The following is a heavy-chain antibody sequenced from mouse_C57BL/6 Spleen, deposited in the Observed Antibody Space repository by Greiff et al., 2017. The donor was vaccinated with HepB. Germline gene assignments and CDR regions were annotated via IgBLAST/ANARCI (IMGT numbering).Heavy chain of an antibody. V-gene: IGHV3-6*01. D-gene: IGHD1-1*02. CDR2: ISYDGSN. CDR1: GYSITSGYY. J-gene: IGHJ2*01. CDR3: ARFGDYFDY. Sequence: EVKVEESGPGLVKPSQSLSLTCSVTGYSITSGYYWNWIRQFPGNKLEWMGYISYDGSNNYNPSLKNRISITRDTSKNQFFLKLNSVTTEDTATYYCARFGDYFDYWGQGTTLTVSS.